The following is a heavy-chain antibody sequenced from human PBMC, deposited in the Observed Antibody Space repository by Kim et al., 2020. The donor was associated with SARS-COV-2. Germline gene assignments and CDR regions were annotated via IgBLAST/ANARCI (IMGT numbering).Heavy chain of an antibody. V-gene: IGHV4-4*02. Sequence: SETLSLTCAVSGGTISSSNWWSWVRQPPGKGLEWIGEIYHSGSTNYNPSLKSRVTISVDKSKNQFSLKLSSVTAADTAVYYCARRPGATIDYPDWYFDLWGRGTLVTVSS. J-gene: IGHJ2*01. CDR2: IYHSGST. D-gene: IGHD1-26*01. CDR1: GGTISSSNW. CDR3: ARRPGATIDYPDWYFDL.